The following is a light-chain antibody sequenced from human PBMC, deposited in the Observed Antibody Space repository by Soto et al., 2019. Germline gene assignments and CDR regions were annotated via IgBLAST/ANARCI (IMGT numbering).Light chain of an antibody. V-gene: IGKV3-15*01. CDR2: GAS. J-gene: IGKJ1*01. CDR1: QSVSSN. CDR3: QQYNELPIT. Sequence: EIVMTQSPATLSVSPGERATLSCRASQSVSSNLAWYQQKPGQAPRLLIYGASTRATGIPARFSGSGSGTEFTLTISSLQSEDFAVYYCQQYNELPITFGQGTKVEIK.